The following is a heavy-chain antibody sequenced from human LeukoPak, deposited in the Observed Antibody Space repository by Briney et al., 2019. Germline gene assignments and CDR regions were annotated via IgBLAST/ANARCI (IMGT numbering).Heavy chain of an antibody. CDR3: ATGRKDHYVWGSYRFDY. V-gene: IGHV1-2*02. CDR2: INPNSGGT. Sequence: ASVKVSCKASGYTFTGYYMHWVRQAPGQGLEWMGWINPNSGGTNYAQKFQGRVTMTRDTSISTAYMGLSSLRSEDTAVYYCATGRKDHYVWGSYRFDYWGQGTLVTVSS. CDR1: GYTFTGYY. D-gene: IGHD3-16*02. J-gene: IGHJ4*02.